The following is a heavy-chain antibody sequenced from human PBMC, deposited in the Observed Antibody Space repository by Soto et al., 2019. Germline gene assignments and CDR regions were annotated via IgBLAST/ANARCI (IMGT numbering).Heavy chain of an antibody. J-gene: IGHJ4*02. CDR2: ITSRSDYI. Sequence: GGSLRLSCAASGFTFSAYSMSWVRQAPGKGLEWVSSITSRSDYIYYADSLKGRFTISRDNAKNSLYLQMHSLRAEDTAFYYCARVDGYTYPNDYWGQGTLVT. CDR3: ARVDGYTYPNDY. D-gene: IGHD5-12*01. V-gene: IGHV3-21*01. CDR1: GFTFSAYS.